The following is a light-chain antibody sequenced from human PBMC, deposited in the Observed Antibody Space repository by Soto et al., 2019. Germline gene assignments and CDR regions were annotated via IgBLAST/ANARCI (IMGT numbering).Light chain of an antibody. Sequence: EIVLTQSPGTLSLSPGDRATLSCRASQSVSSSYLAWYQLKPGQAPRLLIYGASSRATGIPDRFSGSGSGTDFTLTISRLEPEDFAVYYCQQYGNSRAFGQGTKVDIK. CDR1: QSVSSSY. J-gene: IGKJ1*01. CDR2: GAS. V-gene: IGKV3-20*01. CDR3: QQYGNSRA.